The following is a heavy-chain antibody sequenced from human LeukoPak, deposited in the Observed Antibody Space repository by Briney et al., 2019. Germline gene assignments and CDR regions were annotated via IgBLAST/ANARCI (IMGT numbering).Heavy chain of an antibody. CDR3: ARGPNSNWSGLVF. V-gene: IGHV3-74*01. J-gene: IGHJ4*02. D-gene: IGHD6-6*01. CDR1: GFTFSSYW. Sequence: QSWGSLRLSCAASGFTFSSYWMHWARQLPGKGLVWVSRISPTGSTTSYADSVKGRFTVSRDNAKNTLYLQVNNLRAEDTAVYYCARGPNSNWSGLVFWGQGTLLTVSS. CDR2: ISPTGSTT.